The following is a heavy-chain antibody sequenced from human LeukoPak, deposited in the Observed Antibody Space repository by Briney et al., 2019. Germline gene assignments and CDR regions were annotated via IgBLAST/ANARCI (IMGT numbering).Heavy chain of an antibody. Sequence: SETLSLTCAVYGGSFSGYYWSWIRQPPGKGLEWIGEINHSGSTNYNPSLKSRVTISVDTSKNQFSLKLSSVTAADTAVYYCARHPGIAAAGTGVAFVAWGQGTLVTVSS. J-gene: IGHJ5*02. V-gene: IGHV4-34*01. CDR2: INHSGST. CDR3: ARHPGIAAAGTGVAFVA. D-gene: IGHD6-13*01. CDR1: GGSFSGYY.